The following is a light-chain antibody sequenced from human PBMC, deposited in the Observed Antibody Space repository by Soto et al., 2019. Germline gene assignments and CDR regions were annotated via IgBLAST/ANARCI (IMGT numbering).Light chain of an antibody. V-gene: IGLV1-44*01. CDR1: SSNIGSNT. CDR3: AAWDDSLNGLLYV. CDR2: SNN. Sequence: QAVLTQPPSASGTPGQRVTISCSGSSSNIGSNTVNWYQQLPGTAPKLLIYSNNRRPSGVPDRFSGSKSGTSASLAISGLQSEDEADYYCAAWDDSLNGLLYVFGTGTKLTVL. J-gene: IGLJ1*01.